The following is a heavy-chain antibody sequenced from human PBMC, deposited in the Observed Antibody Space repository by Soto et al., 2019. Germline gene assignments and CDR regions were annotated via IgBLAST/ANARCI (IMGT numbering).Heavy chain of an antibody. CDR2: IIPIFGTA. CDR1: GGTFSSYA. D-gene: IGHD4-17*01. J-gene: IGHJ4*02. Sequence: ASVKVSCKASGGTFSSYAISWVRQAPGQGLEWMGGIIPIFGTANYAQKFQGRVTITADESTSTAYMELSSLRSEDTAVYYCARVNLGRYGVVLDYWGQGTLVTVSS. CDR3: ARVNLGRYGVVLDY. V-gene: IGHV1-69*13.